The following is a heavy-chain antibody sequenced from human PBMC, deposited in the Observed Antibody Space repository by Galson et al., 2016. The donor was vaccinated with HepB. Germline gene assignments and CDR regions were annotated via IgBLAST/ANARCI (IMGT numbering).Heavy chain of an antibody. V-gene: IGHV3-20*04. D-gene: IGHD1-1*01. CDR2: ITNRGFST. CDR1: GFTFGNFA. Sequence: SLRLSCAASGFTFGNFAMNWVRQTPGKGLEWVAGITNRGFSTYYSDSVKGRFTISRDNARNSQYLQMNSLRAEDTALYYCARSFFRRTVNWTPFDYWGQGTLVTVSS. J-gene: IGHJ4*02. CDR3: ARSFFRRTVNWTPFDY.